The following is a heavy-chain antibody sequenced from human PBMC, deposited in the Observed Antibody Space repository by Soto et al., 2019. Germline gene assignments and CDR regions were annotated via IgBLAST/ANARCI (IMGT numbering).Heavy chain of an antibody. CDR3: AKDSHRYCSGGSCYGNWFDP. D-gene: IGHD2-15*01. J-gene: IGHJ5*02. Sequence: PGGSLRLSCAASGFTFSSYAMGWVRQAPGNGLEWVSAISGSGGSTYYADSVKGRFTISRDNSKNTPYLQMNSLRAEDTAVYYCAKDSHRYCSGGSCYGNWFDPWGQGTLVTVSS. V-gene: IGHV3-23*01. CDR2: ISGSGGST. CDR1: GFTFSSYA.